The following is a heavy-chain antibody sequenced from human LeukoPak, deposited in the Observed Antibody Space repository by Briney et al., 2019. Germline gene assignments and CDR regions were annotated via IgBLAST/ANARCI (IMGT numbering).Heavy chain of an antibody. V-gene: IGHV4-39*07. D-gene: IGHD4-11*01. CDR2: IYYSGST. Sequence: NPSETLSLTCTVSGGSISSSSYYWGWIRQPPGKGLEWIGSIYYSGSTYYNPSLKSRVTISVDTSKNQFSLKLSSVTAADTAVYYCARGRSRGYSIGMPSYYYGMDVWGQGTTVTISS. CDR1: GGSISSSSYY. CDR3: ARGRSRGYSIGMPSYYYGMDV. J-gene: IGHJ6*02.